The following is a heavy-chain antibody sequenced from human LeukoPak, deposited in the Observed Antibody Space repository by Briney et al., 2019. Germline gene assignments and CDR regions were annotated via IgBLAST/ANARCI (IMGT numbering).Heavy chain of an antibody. J-gene: IGHJ5*02. D-gene: IGHD3-9*01. CDR2: INRDASEK. Sequence: GGSLRLSCAASGFTFSSYWMTWVRQAPGKGLEWVANINRDASEKYYVDSVKGRFTISRDNAKNSLYLQMNSLRAEDTAVYYCARRPSHYDILTGSTNWFDPWGQGTLVTVSS. CDR1: GFTFSSYW. CDR3: ARRPSHYDILTGSTNWFDP. V-gene: IGHV3-7*01.